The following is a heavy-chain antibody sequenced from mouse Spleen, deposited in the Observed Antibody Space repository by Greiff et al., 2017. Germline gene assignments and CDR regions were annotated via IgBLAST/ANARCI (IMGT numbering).Heavy chain of an antibody. D-gene: IGHD2-14*01. CDR2: IYPGDGDT. CDR3: ARVNYRYDGAMDY. CDR1: GYAFSSYW. V-gene: IGHV1-80*01. J-gene: IGHJ4*01. Sequence: QVQLQQSGAELVRPGSSVKISCKASGYAFSSYWMNWVKQRPGQGLEWIGQIYPGDGDTNYNGKFKGKATLTADKSSSTAYMQLSSLTSEDSAVYFCARVNYRYDGAMDYWGQGTSVTVSS.